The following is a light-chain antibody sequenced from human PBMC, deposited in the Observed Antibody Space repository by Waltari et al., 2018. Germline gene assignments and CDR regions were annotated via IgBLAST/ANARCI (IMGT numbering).Light chain of an antibody. CDR1: SSDVGGYNL. J-gene: IGLJ1*01. Sequence: QSALTQPASVSGSPGQSITISCTGTSSDVGGYNLVSWYQQHPDKAPKLMIYEGRKRPSGVSSRCSGSKAGSPASLTIAGLQAEDEADYYGCSYAGSNTYVFGTGTKVTVL. V-gene: IGLV2-23*01. CDR2: EGR. CDR3: CSYAGSNTYV.